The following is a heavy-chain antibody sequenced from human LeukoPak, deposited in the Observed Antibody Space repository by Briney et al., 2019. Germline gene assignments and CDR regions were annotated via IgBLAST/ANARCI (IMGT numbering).Heavy chain of an antibody. V-gene: IGHV1-18*01. CDR1: GYTFTSYG. D-gene: IGHD3-22*01. CDR2: ISAYNGNT. J-gene: IGHJ4*02. Sequence: ASVKVSCKASGYTFTSYGISWVRQAPGQGLEWMGWISAYNGNTNYAQKLQGRVTMTTDTSTSTAYMELRSLRSDDTAVYYCARVRSVPRYDSSGYQLGYFDYWGQGTLVTVSS. CDR3: ARVRSVPRYDSSGYQLGYFDY.